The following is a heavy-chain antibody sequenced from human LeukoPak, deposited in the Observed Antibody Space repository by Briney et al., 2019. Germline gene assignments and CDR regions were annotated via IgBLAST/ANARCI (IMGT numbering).Heavy chain of an antibody. CDR3: ARDEIYYDILTGYRHFDY. V-gene: IGHV3-21*01. Sequence: GGSLRLSCAASRFTFSSSSMNWVRQAPGKGLEWVSSISNTSSYIYYADSVKGRFTISRDNAKNSMYLQMNSLRAEDTAVYYCARDEIYYDILTGYRHFDYWGQGTLVTVFS. CDR2: ISNTSSYI. CDR1: RFTFSSSS. J-gene: IGHJ4*02. D-gene: IGHD3-9*01.